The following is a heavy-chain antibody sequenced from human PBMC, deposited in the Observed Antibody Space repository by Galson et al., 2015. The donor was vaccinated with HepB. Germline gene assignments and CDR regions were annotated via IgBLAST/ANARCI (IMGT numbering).Heavy chain of an antibody. CDR3: ARLTYSYESSSYFPVY. CDR1: GYSFTSYW. J-gene: IGHJ4*02. CDR2: IDPSDSYT. V-gene: IGHV5-10-1*01. Sequence: QSGAEVKKPGESLRISCKGSGYSFTSYWISWVRQMPGKGLEWMGRIDPSDSYTNYSPSFQGHVTISADKSISTAYLQWSSLKASATAMYYCARLTYSYESSSYFPVYCGPGTLVTLSS. D-gene: IGHD3-22*01.